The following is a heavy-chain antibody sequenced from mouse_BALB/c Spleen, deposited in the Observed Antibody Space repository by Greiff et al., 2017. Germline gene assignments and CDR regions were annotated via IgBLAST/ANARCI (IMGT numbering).Heavy chain of an antibody. CDR3: ARSGDYDETPMDY. Sequence: QVQLQQSGAELVRPGSSVKISCKASGYAFSSYWMNWVKQRPGQGLEWIGQIYPGDGDTNYNGKFKGKATLTADKSSSTAYMQLSSLTSEDSAVYFCARSGDYDETPMDYWGQGTSVTVSS. CDR1: GYAFSSYW. J-gene: IGHJ4*01. D-gene: IGHD2-4*01. V-gene: IGHV1-80*01. CDR2: IYPGDGDT.